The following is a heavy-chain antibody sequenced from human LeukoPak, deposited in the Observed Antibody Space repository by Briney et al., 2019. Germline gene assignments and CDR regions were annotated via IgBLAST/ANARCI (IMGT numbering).Heavy chain of an antibody. V-gene: IGHV4-61*02. J-gene: IGHJ2*01. CDR1: GGSISSGSYY. CDR2: IYTSGST. CDR3: ARDPQIVDRRSYWYFDL. Sequence: TLSLTCTVSGGSISSGSYYWSWIRQPAGKGLEWIGRIYTSGSTNYNPSLKSRVTISVDTSKNQFSLKLSSVTAADTAVYYCARDPQIVDRRSYWYFDLWGRGTLVSVSS. D-gene: IGHD3-22*01.